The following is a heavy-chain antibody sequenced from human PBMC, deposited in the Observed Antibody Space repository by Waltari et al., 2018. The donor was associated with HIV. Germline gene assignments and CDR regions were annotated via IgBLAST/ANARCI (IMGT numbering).Heavy chain of an antibody. CDR2: MFYTGSS. D-gene: IGHD1-26*01. CDR1: GASMRSSSYF. V-gene: IGHV4-39*07. Sequence: QVKLPESGPGLVKPSETLSLTCVVSGASMRSSSYFWGWIRQAPGKGLEWIGSMFYTGSSYYNPSLKSRVNISIDTLNNQFSLKMTSVTAADTAVYYCARDWDVTTACMDVWGQGTTVTVSS. J-gene: IGHJ6*02. CDR3: ARDWDVTTACMDV.